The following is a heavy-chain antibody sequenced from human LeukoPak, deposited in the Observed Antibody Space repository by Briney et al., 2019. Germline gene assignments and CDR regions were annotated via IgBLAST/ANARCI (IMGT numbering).Heavy chain of an antibody. V-gene: IGHV4-39*01. D-gene: IGHD1-7*01. J-gene: IGHJ4*02. Sequence: PSETLSLTCTVSGGSISSYYWGWIRQPPGKGLEWIGSIYYSGSTYYNPSLKSRVTISVDTSKNQFSLKLSSVTAADTAVYYCASGVGITGTRVFFDYWGQGTLVTVSS. CDR2: IYYSGST. CDR1: GGSISSYY. CDR3: ASGVGITGTRVFFDY.